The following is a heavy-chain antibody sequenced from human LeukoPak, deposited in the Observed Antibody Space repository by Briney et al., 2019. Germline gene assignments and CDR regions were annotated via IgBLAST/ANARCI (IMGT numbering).Heavy chain of an antibody. D-gene: IGHD3-10*01. J-gene: IGHJ6*03. CDR3: SRDRRYGGMDV. Sequence: AGGSLRLSCAASGFTFSSYWMHWVRHAPGKGLVWVSRIDSDGIGTSYADSVKGRFTISRDNAKNTLYLQMNSLRAEDTAIYYCSRDRRYGGMDVWGKGTTVTVSS. CDR2: IDSDGIGT. V-gene: IGHV3-74*01. CDR1: GFTFSSYW.